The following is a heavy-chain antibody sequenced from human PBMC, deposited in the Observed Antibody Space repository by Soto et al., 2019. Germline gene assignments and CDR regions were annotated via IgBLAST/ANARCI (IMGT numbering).Heavy chain of an antibody. CDR1: GYTFTLYT. J-gene: IGHJ4*02. V-gene: IGHV1-3*04. Sequence: QVQIVQSGAEVKKPGASVKVSCKTSGYTFTLYTIHWVRQAPGQRLEWMGWINTGNGNTKYSQRFQGRVTMSRDTSASTAYMELSSLTSEDTAVYYCAKLGGGYIFGPYLGYWGQGTLVTVSS. CDR2: INTGNGNT. D-gene: IGHD5-18*01. CDR3: AKLGGGYIFGPYLGY.